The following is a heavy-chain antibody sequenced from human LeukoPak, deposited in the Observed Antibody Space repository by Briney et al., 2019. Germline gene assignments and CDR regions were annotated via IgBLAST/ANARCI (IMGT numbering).Heavy chain of an antibody. CDR2: INPNDGDT. CDR1: GYTFTDYY. Sequence: ASVKVSCKASGYTFTDYYMHWVRQAPGQGFEWMGWINPNDGDTYYAQKFQGVTMTRDTSISTAHMEVSRLRSDDTAVYYCARANFLYCSSTSCLFDYWGQGTLVTVSS. CDR3: ARANFLYCSSTSCLFDY. D-gene: IGHD2-2*01. V-gene: IGHV1-2*02. J-gene: IGHJ4*02.